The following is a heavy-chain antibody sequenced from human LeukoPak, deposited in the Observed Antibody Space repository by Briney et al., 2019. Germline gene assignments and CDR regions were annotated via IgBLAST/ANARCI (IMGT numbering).Heavy chain of an antibody. CDR2: INHSGST. CDR3: ARDTKYGDRPPYYYYYYYMDV. J-gene: IGHJ6*03. D-gene: IGHD4-17*01. Sequence: SETLSLTCAVSGGSFSGYYWSWIRQPPGKGLEWIGEINHSGSTNYNPSLKSRVTISVDTSKNQFSLKLSSVTAADTAVYYCARDTKYGDRPPYYYYYYYMDVWGKGTTVTVSS. V-gene: IGHV4-34*01. CDR1: GGSFSGYY.